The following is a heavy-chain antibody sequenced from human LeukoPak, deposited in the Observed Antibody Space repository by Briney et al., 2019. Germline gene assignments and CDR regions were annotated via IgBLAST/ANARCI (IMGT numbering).Heavy chain of an antibody. CDR2: ISGDNTTT. CDR1: GFTFSSYA. J-gene: IGHJ6*02. Sequence: GGSLRLSCAASGFTFSSYAMSWIRQAPGRGLEWLSYISGDNTTTYYADSVRGRFTISRDNAKNSLYLQMNGLRAEDTAVYYCAKDGYCTGGICSFDHGVDVWGQGTTVTVSS. CDR3: AKDGYCTGGICSFDHGVDV. D-gene: IGHD2-8*02. V-gene: IGHV3-48*04.